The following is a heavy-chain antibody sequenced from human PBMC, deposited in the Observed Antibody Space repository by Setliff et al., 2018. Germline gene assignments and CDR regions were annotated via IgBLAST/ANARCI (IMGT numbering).Heavy chain of an antibody. Sequence: PGWSLRLSCAASGFTFRSYWMSWVRQAPGKGLEWVANIKKDGSIKYYLDSVRGRFTISRDNAENSLTLQMNSLRVEDTAVYCCSRDLQGSGDYVVDYWGQGTLVTVSS. J-gene: IGHJ4*02. V-gene: IGHV3-7*01. CDR3: SRDLQGSGDYVVDY. CDR2: IKKDGSIK. CDR1: GFTFRSYW. D-gene: IGHD4-17*01.